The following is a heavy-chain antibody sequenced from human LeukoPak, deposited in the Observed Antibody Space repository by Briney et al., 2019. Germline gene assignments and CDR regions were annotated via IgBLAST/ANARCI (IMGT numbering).Heavy chain of an antibody. J-gene: IGHJ4*02. CDR2: IWSDGSNK. CDR3: ASAAGPFDH. V-gene: IGHV3-33*01. D-gene: IGHD6-13*01. CDR1: GLSFSDYG. Sequence: GGSLRLSCVVSGLSFSDYGMHWVRQAPGKGLEWVAVIWSDGSNKYYADSVKGRFTISRDNSKNTVYLQMNTLRADDTAVYFCASAAGPFDHWGQGTLVTVSS.